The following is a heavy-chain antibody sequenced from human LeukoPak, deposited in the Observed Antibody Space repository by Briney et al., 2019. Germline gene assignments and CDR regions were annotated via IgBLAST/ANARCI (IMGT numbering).Heavy chain of an antibody. CDR3: ARDMPGVGASGYDY. D-gene: IGHD1-26*01. V-gene: IGHV3-66*01. Sequence: GGSLRLSCAASGFTVSSNYMSWVRQAPGKGLEWVSVIYSGGGTHYAASVKGRFTISRDNSKNTAFLQMNSLRAEDTAVYYCARDMPGVGASGYDYWGRGTLVTVSS. CDR1: GFTVSSNY. J-gene: IGHJ4*02. CDR2: IYSGGGT.